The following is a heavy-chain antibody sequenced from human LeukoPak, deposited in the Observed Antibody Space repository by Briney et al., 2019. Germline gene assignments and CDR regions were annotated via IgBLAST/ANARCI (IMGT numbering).Heavy chain of an antibody. Sequence: SETLSLTCAVYGGSFSGYYWSWIRQPPGKGLEWIGEINHSGSTKYNPSLKSRVTISVDTSKNQFSLKLSSVTAADTAVYYCAREKSDDYVWGSYRYTFDYWGQGTLVTVSS. CDR1: GGSFSGYY. D-gene: IGHD3-16*02. J-gene: IGHJ4*02. CDR3: AREKSDDYVWGSYRYTFDY. V-gene: IGHV4-34*01. CDR2: INHSGST.